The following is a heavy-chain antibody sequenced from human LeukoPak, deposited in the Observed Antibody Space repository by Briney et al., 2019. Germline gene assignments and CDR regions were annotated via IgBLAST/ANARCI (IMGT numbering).Heavy chain of an antibody. D-gene: IGHD6-13*01. Sequence: ASVKVSCKASGYTFTGYYMHWVRQAPGQGLEWMGWINPNSGGTNYAQKFQGRVTMTEDTSTDTAYMELSSLRSEDTAVYYCATGASSSWYNYYYYMDVWGKETTVTVSS. CDR3: ATGASSSWYNYYYYMDV. CDR2: INPNSGGT. J-gene: IGHJ6*03. CDR1: GYTFTGYY. V-gene: IGHV1-2*02.